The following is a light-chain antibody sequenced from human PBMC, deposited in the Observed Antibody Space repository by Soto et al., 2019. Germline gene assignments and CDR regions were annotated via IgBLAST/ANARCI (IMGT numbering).Light chain of an antibody. CDR3: QQYGSSLLWT. CDR2: GAS. V-gene: IGKV3-20*01. Sequence: IVLTQSPATLSLSPGERATLSCRASQSVSSSYLAWYQQKPGQAPRLLIYGASSRATGIPDRFSGSGSGTDFTLTISRLEPEDFAVYYCQQYGSSLLWTFGQGTKVDIK. J-gene: IGKJ1*01. CDR1: QSVSSSY.